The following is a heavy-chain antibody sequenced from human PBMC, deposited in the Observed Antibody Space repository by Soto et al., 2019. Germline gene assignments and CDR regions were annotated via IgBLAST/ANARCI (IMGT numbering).Heavy chain of an antibody. D-gene: IGHD3-3*01. J-gene: IGHJ4*02. CDR2: ISDYNGNT. Sequence: QVQLVQSGAEVKKPGASVKVSCKASGYTFTSYGISWVRQAPGQGLEGMGWISDYNGNTNYAQKLQGRVTMTTDTDTSTADMELRSLRSDDSAAHDCARVLTERITVVGVVTYYFDNWGQGTQVPVSA. CDR3: ARVLTERITVVGVVTYYFDN. V-gene: IGHV1-18*01. CDR1: GYTFTSYG.